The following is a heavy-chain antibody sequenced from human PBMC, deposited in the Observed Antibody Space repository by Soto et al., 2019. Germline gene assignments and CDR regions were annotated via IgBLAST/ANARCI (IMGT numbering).Heavy chain of an antibody. CDR2: INPNSGGT. V-gene: IGHV1-2*02. D-gene: IGHD3-22*01. CDR3: ARGDFDRSGNYNAGWFAP. J-gene: IGHJ5*02. CDR1: GYTFTAYY. Sequence: QVQLVQSGAEVKKPGASVKVSCKASGYTFTAYYMHWLRQAPGQGLEWMGWINPNSGGTNYAQRFQGRVTVTNDTSISTTYMELSSLGSDDTAVYYSARGDFDRSGNYNAGWFAPWGQGTLVTVSS.